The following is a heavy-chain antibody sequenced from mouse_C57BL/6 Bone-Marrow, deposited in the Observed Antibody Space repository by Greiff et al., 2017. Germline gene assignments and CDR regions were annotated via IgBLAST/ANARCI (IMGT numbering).Heavy chain of an antibody. J-gene: IGHJ3*01. CDR1: GYAFSSSW. D-gene: IGHD4-1*01. Sequence: QVQLKQSGPELVKPGASVKISCKASGYAFSSSWLNWVKQRPGRGLEWIGRIYPGVGDTNYNGKFKGKATLTADKSSSTAYMQLSSLTSEDSAVYFCASEGLTGPWFAYWGQGTLVTVSA. V-gene: IGHV1-82*01. CDR2: IYPGVGDT. CDR3: ASEGLTGPWFAY.